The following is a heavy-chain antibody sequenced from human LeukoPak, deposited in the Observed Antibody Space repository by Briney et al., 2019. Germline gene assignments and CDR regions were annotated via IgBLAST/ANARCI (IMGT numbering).Heavy chain of an antibody. Sequence: PGGSLRLSCAASGFTFSSYAMSWVRQAPGKGLEWVSAISGSGGSTYYADSVKGRFTISRDNSKNTLYLQMNSLRAEDTAVYYCARDHYYYDSSGSTPNYWGQGTLVTVSS. V-gene: IGHV3-23*01. CDR3: ARDHYYYDSSGSTPNY. CDR2: ISGSGGST. CDR1: GFTFSSYA. J-gene: IGHJ4*02. D-gene: IGHD3-22*01.